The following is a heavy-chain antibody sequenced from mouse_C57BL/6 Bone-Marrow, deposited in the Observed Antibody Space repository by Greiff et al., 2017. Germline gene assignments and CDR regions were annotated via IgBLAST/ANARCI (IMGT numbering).Heavy chain of an antibody. CDR3: ERSYYGCNCDYAMDY. CDR1: GYTFTSYW. V-gene: IGHV1-64*01. J-gene: IGHJ4*01. CDR2: IHPNSGST. D-gene: IGHD1-1*01. Sequence: QVQLQQSGAELVKPGASVTLSCKASGYTFTSYWMHWVKQRPGQGLEWIGMIHPNSGSTNYNEKFKSKGTLTVDKSSSPAFLQLHSLPSEDSAVYYYERSYYGCNCDYAMDYWGQGTSVTVSS.